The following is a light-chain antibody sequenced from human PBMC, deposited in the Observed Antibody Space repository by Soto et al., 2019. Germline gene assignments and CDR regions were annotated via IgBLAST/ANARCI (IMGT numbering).Light chain of an antibody. Sequence: QLVLTQPASVSGSPGQSITISCTGTSSDVGYDNYVSWFQQHPGKAPKLMIYEVSRRPSGVSNRFSGSKSANTASLTISGLQAEDEADYYCTSHTASSTWVFGGGTQLTVL. J-gene: IGLJ3*02. CDR3: TSHTASSTWV. V-gene: IGLV2-14*01. CDR1: SSDVGYDNY. CDR2: EVS.